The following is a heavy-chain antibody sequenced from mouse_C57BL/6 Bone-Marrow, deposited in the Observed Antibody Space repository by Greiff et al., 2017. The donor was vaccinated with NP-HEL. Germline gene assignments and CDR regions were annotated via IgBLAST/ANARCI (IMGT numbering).Heavy chain of an antibody. CDR2: IDPENGDT. J-gene: IGHJ4*01. D-gene: IGHD1-1*01. CDR1: GFNIKDDY. V-gene: IGHV14-4*01. CDR3: TTCGSSPYAMDY. Sequence: VQLKESGAELVRPGASVKLSCTVSGFNIKDDYMHWVKQRPEQGLEWIGRIDPENGDTEYASKFQGKATITADTSSNTAYLQLSSLTSEDTAVDYVTTCGSSPYAMDYWGQGTSVTVSS.